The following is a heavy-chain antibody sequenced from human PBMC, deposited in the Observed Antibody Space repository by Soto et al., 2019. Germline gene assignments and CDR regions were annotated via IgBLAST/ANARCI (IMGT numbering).Heavy chain of an antibody. D-gene: IGHD1-1*01. CDR1: GFRFLDYP. CDR3: VRGTPTPGLDI. J-gene: IGHJ6*02. CDR2: INGRGTST. V-gene: IGHV3-7*03. Sequence: PGGSLRLSCVGSGFRFLDYPLNWVRQAPGQGLEWVANINGRGTSTNYIDSVRGRFSTSRDSSSLYLNMGSLKVEDTATYYCVRGTPTPGLDIWGRGTTVTVSS.